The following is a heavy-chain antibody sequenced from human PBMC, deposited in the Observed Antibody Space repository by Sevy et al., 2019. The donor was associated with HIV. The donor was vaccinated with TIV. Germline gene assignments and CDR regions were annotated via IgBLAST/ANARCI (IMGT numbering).Heavy chain of an antibody. D-gene: IGHD6-13*01. Sequence: GGSLRLSCAASGFTVTNNYISWVRQAPGKGLDWVALSYSDDSRYFADSVRGRFTISRDSFKNTLYLQMNSLRAEDTAVYYCARLHPHIAAARAMDVWGQGTTVTVSS. J-gene: IGHJ6*02. CDR3: ARLHPHIAAARAMDV. CDR1: GFTVTNNY. V-gene: IGHV3-53*01. CDR2: SYSDDSR.